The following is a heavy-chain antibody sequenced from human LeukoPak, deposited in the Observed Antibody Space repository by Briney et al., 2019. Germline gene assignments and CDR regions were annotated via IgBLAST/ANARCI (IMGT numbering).Heavy chain of an antibody. J-gene: IGHJ4*02. Sequence: GGSLRLSCAASGFTFSSYAMQWVRQAPGKGLEWVAVISYDGSNKYYADSVKGRFTISRDNSKNTLYLQMNSLRAEDTAVYYCARDHSSGWYDYWGQGTLVTVSS. D-gene: IGHD6-19*01. CDR1: GFTFSSYA. CDR2: ISYDGSNK. V-gene: IGHV3-30-3*01. CDR3: ARDHSSGWYDY.